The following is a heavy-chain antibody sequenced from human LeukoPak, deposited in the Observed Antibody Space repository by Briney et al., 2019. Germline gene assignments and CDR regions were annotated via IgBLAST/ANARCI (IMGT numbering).Heavy chain of an antibody. CDR2: IWHDGSNK. CDR1: GFPFSNCG. CDR3: AKDGPNWGKELDF. Sequence: PGRSLRLSCAASGFPFSNCGMHWVRQAPGKGLEWVAVIWHDGSNKYYADSVKGRFTISRDNSKNTLYLEMNSLRVEDTAVYYCAKDGPNWGKELDFWGQGTLVTVSS. V-gene: IGHV3-33*06. D-gene: IGHD7-27*01. J-gene: IGHJ4*02.